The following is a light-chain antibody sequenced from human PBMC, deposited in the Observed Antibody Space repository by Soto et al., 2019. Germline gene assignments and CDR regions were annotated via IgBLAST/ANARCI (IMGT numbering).Light chain of an antibody. CDR2: PAS. V-gene: IGKV1-5*02. CDR3: QQYNSYS. Sequence: DIQMTQSPSTMPASVGDRVTIICRASHSISNGLAWYQQSPGTAPHVLIYPASNLQSGVPSRFSGSGSGTEFTLTIRSLQPDDFANYHCQQYNSYSFGQGTKVDIK. J-gene: IGKJ1*01. CDR1: HSISNG.